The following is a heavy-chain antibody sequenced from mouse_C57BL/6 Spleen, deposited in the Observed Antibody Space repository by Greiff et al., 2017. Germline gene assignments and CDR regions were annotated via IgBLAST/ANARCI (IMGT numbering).Heavy chain of an antibody. D-gene: IGHD6-1*01. CDR1: GFTFSSYG. V-gene: IGHV5-6*01. J-gene: IGHJ2*01. CDR3: ASQTMLRHSAYLDY. CDR2: ISSGGSYT. Sequence: DVLLVESGGDLVKPGGSLKLSCAASGFTFSSYGMSWVRQTPDKGLEWVATISSGGSYTYYPDSVKGRFTISVDNAKNTLYLQMSSLKSEDTAMYYCASQTMLRHSAYLDYWGQGTTLTVSS.